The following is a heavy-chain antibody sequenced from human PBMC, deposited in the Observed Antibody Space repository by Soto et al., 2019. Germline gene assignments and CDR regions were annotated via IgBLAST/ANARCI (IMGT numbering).Heavy chain of an antibody. CDR2: SIPIFRTA. D-gene: IGHD6-13*01. Sequence: QVQLVQSGAEVKKPGSSVKVSCKASGGTFSSYSISWVRQAPGQGLEWMGGSIPIFRTANYAQKSQGRVKIAADDSTSTVYMELSSLRSEDTAVYYCARGGQHRKASYNYEMDVWGQGTTVTVSS. J-gene: IGHJ6*01. CDR1: GGTFSSYS. V-gene: IGHV1-69*01. CDR3: ARGGQHRKASYNYEMDV.